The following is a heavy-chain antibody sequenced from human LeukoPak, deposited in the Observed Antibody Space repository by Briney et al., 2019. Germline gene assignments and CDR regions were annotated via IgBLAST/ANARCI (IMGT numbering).Heavy chain of an antibody. J-gene: IGHJ5*02. Sequence: GGSLRLSCAASGFTVSSNYMSWVRQAPGKGLEWVSVIYSGGSTYYADSVKGRFTISRDNSKNTLYLQINSLRAEDTAVYYCAXIXXXXXXXFDPWGXGTLVTVSS. CDR1: GFTVSSNY. CDR2: IYSGGST. CDR3: AXIXXXXXXXFDP. V-gene: IGHV3-53*01.